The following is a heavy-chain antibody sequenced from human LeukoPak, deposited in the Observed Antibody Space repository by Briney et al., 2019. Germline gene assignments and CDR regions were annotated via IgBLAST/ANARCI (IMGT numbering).Heavy chain of an antibody. D-gene: IGHD2-21*01. J-gene: IGHJ3*02. CDR3: ASLIVVVGDDAFDI. V-gene: IGHV4-30-2*01. CDR2: IYHSGST. Sequence: PSQTLSLTCAVSGGSISSGGYSWSWIRQPPGKGLEWIGYIYHSGSTYYNPSLKSRVTISVDRSKNQFSLKLSSVTAADTAVYYCASLIVVVGDDAFDIWGQGTMVTVSS. CDR1: GGSISSGGYS.